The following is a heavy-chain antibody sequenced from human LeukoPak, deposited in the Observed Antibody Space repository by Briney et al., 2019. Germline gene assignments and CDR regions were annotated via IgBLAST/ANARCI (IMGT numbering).Heavy chain of an antibody. CDR1: GGSISRSSYY. Sequence: SETLSLTCTVSGGSISRSSYYWGWIRQPPGKGLEWIGSIYYSGSTYYNPSLKSRVTISVDTSKHQFSLKLSSVTAADTAVDVCANYYGGNSGPPGWGQGTLATVSS. CDR2: IYYSGST. J-gene: IGHJ4*02. D-gene: IGHD4-23*01. V-gene: IGHV4-39*07. CDR3: ANYYGGNSGPPG.